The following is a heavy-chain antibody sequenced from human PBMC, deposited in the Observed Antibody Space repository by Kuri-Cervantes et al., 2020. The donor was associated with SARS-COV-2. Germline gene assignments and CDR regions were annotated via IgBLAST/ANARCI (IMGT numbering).Heavy chain of an antibody. CDR1: GFTFSDYY. V-gene: IGHV3-11*01. CDR3: ARDSITMVQGVTSDAFDI. Sequence: GESLKISCAASGFTFSDYYMSWIRQAPGKGLEWVSYISSSGSTIYYADSVKGRFTISRDNAKNSLYLQMNSLRAEDTAVYYCARDSITMVQGVTSDAFDIWGHGTMVTDSS. CDR2: ISSSGSTI. D-gene: IGHD3-10*01. J-gene: IGHJ3*02.